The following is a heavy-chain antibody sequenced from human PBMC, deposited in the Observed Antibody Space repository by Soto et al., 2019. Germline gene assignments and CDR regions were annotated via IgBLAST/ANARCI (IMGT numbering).Heavy chain of an antibody. J-gene: IGHJ4*02. Sequence: GGSLRLSCAASGFTFSSYAMRWVRQAPGKGLEWVSAISGSGDSTYYADSVKGRFTISRDNSKNTVYLQMNSLRGEDTAVYYCARRGRGRYYDYWGQGTLVTVSS. CDR2: ISGSGDST. CDR3: ARRGRGRYYDY. D-gene: IGHD1-26*01. V-gene: IGHV3-23*01. CDR1: GFTFSSYA.